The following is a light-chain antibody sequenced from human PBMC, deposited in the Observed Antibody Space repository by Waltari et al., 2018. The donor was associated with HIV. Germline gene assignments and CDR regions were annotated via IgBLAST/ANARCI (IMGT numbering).Light chain of an antibody. J-gene: IGKJ4*01. CDR1: QSVRSN. CDR3: QQYNDWPPLT. V-gene: IGKV3D-15*01. Sequence: VLTQSPATLSVSPGERATLSYRTSQSVRSNLAWYQQKRGQAPRLLLYGASLRATGTPARFSGSGSGTEFTLTISSVQSEDLAVYYCQQYNDWPPLTFGGGTKVEIK. CDR2: GAS.